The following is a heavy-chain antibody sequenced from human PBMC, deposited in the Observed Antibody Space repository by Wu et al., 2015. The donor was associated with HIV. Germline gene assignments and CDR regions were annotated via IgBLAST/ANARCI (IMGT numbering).Heavy chain of an antibody. J-gene: IGHJ3*01. Sequence: QVQLVQSGAEVKKPGSSVKVSCKASGGTFSNYAISWVRQAPGQGLEWMGGIIPIFGTSNYAQKFQGRVTITADESTGTSYMDLSSLRSEDTALYFCARTRQQERLYSDDAFDVWGQGDTGHRLF. V-gene: IGHV1-69*12. CDR2: IIPIFGTS. CDR3: ARTRQQERLYSDDAFDV. CDR1: GGTFSNYA. D-gene: IGHD1-1*01.